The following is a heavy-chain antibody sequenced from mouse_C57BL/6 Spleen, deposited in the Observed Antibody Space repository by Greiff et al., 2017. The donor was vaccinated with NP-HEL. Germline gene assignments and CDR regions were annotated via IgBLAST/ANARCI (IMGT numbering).Heavy chain of an antibody. V-gene: IGHV1-4*01. CDR2: INPSSGYT. D-gene: IGHD2-4*01. Sequence: VQLQESGAELARPGASVKMSCKASGYTFTSYTMHWVKQRPGQGLEWIGYINPSSGYTKYNQKFKDKATLTADKSSSTAYMQLSRLTSEDSAVYYCAKSDDYDYWGQGTTLTVSS. J-gene: IGHJ2*01. CDR1: GYTFTSYT. CDR3: AKSDDYDY.